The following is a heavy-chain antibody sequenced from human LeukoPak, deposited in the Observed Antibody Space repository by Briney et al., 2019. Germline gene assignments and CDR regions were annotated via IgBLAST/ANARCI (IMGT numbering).Heavy chain of an antibody. D-gene: IGHD2-2*01. V-gene: IGHV4-39*01. CDR2: IYYNGST. CDR1: GGSINSSSYY. CDR3: ASRVLGYCSSTSCYGPDY. Sequence: SETLSLTCTVSGGSINSSSYYWGWIRQPPGKGLEWIGSIYYNGSTYYNPSLKSRVTISVDTSKNQFSLKLSSVTAADTAVYYCASRVLGYCSSTSCYGPDYWGQGTLVTVSS. J-gene: IGHJ4*02.